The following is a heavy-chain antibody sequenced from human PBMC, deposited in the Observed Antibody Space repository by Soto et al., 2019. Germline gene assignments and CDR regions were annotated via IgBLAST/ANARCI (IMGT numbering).Heavy chain of an antibody. D-gene: IGHD2-21*02. CDR1: GYTFTTYG. CDR2: IRPDSGDT. CDR3: ARSIVVVTALDY. Sequence: GASVKVSCKASGYTFTTYGISWVRQAPGQGLEWMGWIRPDSGDTDYAQNLQDRVTMTTDTSTSTAYMELRSLRSEDTAVYYCARSIVVVTALDYWGQGTLVIVSS. V-gene: IGHV1-18*01. J-gene: IGHJ4*02.